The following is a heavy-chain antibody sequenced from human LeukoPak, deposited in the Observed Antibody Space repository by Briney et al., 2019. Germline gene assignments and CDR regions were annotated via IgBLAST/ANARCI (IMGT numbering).Heavy chain of an antibody. CDR2: IWYDGSNK. V-gene: IGHV3-33*08. D-gene: IGHD2-2*01. Sequence: PGGSLRLSCAASGFTFSSYAMSWVRQAPGKGLEWVAVIWYDGSNKYYADSVKGRFTISRDNSKNTLYLQMNSLRAEDTAVYYCARGREYCSSTSCRDAFDIWGLGTMVTVSS. J-gene: IGHJ3*02. CDR1: GFTFSSYA. CDR3: ARGREYCSSTSCRDAFDI.